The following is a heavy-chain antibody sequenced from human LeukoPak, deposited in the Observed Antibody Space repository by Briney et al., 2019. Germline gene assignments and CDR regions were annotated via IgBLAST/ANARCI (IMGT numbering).Heavy chain of an antibody. Sequence: SETLSLTCTVSGGSISSYYWSWIRQPPGKGLERIGYIYYSGSTNYNPSLKSRVTISVDTSKNQFSLKLSSVTAADTAVYYCARNAGDYDILTGYYIGNKENYYGMDVWGQGTTVTVSS. CDR1: GGSISSYY. J-gene: IGHJ6*02. CDR2: IYYSGST. V-gene: IGHV4-59*08. D-gene: IGHD3-9*01. CDR3: ARNAGDYDILTGYYIGNKENYYGMDV.